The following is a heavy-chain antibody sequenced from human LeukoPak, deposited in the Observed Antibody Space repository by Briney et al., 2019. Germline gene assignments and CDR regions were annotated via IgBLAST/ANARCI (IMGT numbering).Heavy chain of an antibody. Sequence: GGSLRLSCAVSGFAVSSYAMNWVRQAPGKGLEWVSVIYSGGSTYYADSVKGRFTISRDNSKNTLYLQMNSLRAEDTAVYYCARDYGSGSYWFDPWGQGTLVTVSS. V-gene: IGHV3-66*01. D-gene: IGHD3-10*01. CDR1: GFAVSSYA. CDR2: IYSGGST. CDR3: ARDYGSGSYWFDP. J-gene: IGHJ5*02.